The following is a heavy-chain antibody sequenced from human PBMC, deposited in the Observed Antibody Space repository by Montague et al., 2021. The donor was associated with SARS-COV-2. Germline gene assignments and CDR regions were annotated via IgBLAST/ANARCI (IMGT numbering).Heavy chain of an antibody. D-gene: IGHD1-1*01. J-gene: IGHJ4*02. CDR1: GDSISSYY. V-gene: IGHV4-59*01. CDR3: ARAQNTCFIANCVNYFDF. CDR2: VHYTGST. Sequence: SETLSLTCEVSGDSISSYYWSWIRQSPGKGLEWIGYVHYTGSTEYNPSLKTRVTMSLDRPTNRFSLRLNSVTAADTAMYYCARAQNTCFIANCVNYFDFWGLGTQVTVSS.